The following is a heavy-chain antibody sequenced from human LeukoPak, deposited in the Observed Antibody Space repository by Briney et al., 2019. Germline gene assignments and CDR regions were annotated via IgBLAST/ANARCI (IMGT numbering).Heavy chain of an antibody. J-gene: IGHJ6*03. CDR2: IIPVFGTA. CDR1: GYTFTDYY. V-gene: IGHV1-69*06. Sequence: SVKVSCKASGYTFTDYYMHWVRQAPGQGLEWMGGIIPVFGTANYAEKFQDRVTITADKSTSTAYMELSSLRSEDTAMYYCAINQAGYCGGGSCYRHEFYYMDVWGKGTSVTVSS. D-gene: IGHD2-15*01. CDR3: AINQAGYCGGGSCYRHEFYYMDV.